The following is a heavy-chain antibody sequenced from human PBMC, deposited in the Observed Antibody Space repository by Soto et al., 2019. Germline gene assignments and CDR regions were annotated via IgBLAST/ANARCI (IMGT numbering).Heavy chain of an antibody. J-gene: IGHJ6*02. V-gene: IGHV3-74*01. CDR1: GFTFSSYW. CDR3: ARVVRNPAASYYYYGTDV. Sequence: EVQLVESGGGLVQPGGSLRLSCAASGFTFSSYWMHWVRQAPGKGLVWVSRINSDGSSTNYADSVKGRFTISRDNAKNTLYLQMNSLGAEVTPGYYCARVVRNPAASYYYYGTDVWGQGTTVTVSS. CDR2: INSDGSST. D-gene: IGHD2-15*01.